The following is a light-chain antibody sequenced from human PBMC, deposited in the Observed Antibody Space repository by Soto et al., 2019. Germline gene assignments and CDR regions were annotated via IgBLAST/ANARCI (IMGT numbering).Light chain of an antibody. Sequence: QAVVTQPPSVSGAPGQRVTISCTGSGSNIGAGYDVHWYQQLPGTAPKLLIYGNTNRPSGVPDRLSGSKSGTSASLAITGLQAGDEADYYCQSYDSSLSAWVFGGGTKLTVL. J-gene: IGLJ3*02. CDR2: GNT. CDR1: GSNIGAGYD. V-gene: IGLV1-40*01. CDR3: QSYDSSLSAWV.